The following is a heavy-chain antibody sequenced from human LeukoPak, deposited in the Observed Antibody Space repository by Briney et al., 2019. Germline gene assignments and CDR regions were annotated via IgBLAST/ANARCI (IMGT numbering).Heavy chain of an antibody. Sequence: PGGSLRLSCAASGFTFSSYAMSSVRQAPGKGLEWVSAISGSGGSTYYADSVKGRFTISRDNSKNTLYLQMNSLRAEDTAVYYCAKKASRSSTTCLDYWGQGTLVTVSS. V-gene: IGHV3-23*01. CDR3: AKKASRSSTTCLDY. CDR2: ISGSGGST. J-gene: IGHJ4*02. CDR1: GFTFSSYA. D-gene: IGHD2-2*01.